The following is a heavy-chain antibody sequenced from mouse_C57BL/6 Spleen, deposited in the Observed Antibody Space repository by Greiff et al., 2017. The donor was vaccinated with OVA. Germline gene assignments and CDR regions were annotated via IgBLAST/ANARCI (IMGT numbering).Heavy chain of an antibody. CDR3: ARYPDSSGYVKYYFDY. CDR2: IRNKANGYTT. CDR1: GFTFTDYY. D-gene: IGHD3-2*02. V-gene: IGHV7-3*01. J-gene: IGHJ2*01. Sequence: EVMLVESGGGLAQPGGSLSLSCAASGFTFTDYYMSWVRQPPGKALEWLGFIRNKANGYTTEYSASVKGRFTISRDNSQSILYLQMNALRAEDSATYYCARYPDSSGYVKYYFDYWGQGTTLTVSA.